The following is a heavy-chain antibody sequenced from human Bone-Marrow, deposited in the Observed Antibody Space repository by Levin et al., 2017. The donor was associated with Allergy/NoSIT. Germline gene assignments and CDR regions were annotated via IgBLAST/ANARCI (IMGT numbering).Heavy chain of an antibody. CDR1: GFTFSSYN. Sequence: SSETLSLTCAASGFTFSSYNMNWVRQAPGRGLEWVSYISSTRSTIYYADSVQGRFTISRDNAKNSLYLQMNSLRAEDTAVYYCARDFSYGYRFDYWGQGTLVTVSS. CDR2: ISSTRSTI. J-gene: IGHJ4*02. CDR3: ARDFSYGYRFDY. V-gene: IGHV3-48*01. D-gene: IGHD5-18*01.